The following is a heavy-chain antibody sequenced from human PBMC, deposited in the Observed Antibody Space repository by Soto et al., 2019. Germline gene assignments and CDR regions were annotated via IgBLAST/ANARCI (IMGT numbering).Heavy chain of an antibody. CDR2: ISPLKGRT. CDR1: GYTFTSYG. J-gene: IGHJ1*01. V-gene: IGHV1-18*04. Sequence: QVQLVQSGPDLKRPGASMKVSCKASGYTFTSYGISWVRQAPGQGLEWMAWISPLKGRTQYSQKAQGRVTLSTDTSSNTAYMEMTTLRVDDTAVHYCAMDYGDRPEYFKHWGQGILVTVS. D-gene: IGHD4-17*01. CDR3: AMDYGDRPEYFKH.